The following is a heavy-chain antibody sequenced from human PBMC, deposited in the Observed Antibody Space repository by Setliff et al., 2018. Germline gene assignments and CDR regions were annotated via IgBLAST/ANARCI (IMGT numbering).Heavy chain of an antibody. D-gene: IGHD2-2*01. CDR1: GFTFNTYT. V-gene: IGHV3-30*02. CDR3: AKDRWGYADP. Sequence: GGSLRLSCSASGFTFNTYTMHWVRQAPDNRLEWLAYIHYGGGHIQYADSVKGRFTASRDNAMDTLFLQMNGLTTDDTAKYFCAKDRWGYADPWGQGTLVTVSS. CDR2: IHYGGGHI. J-gene: IGHJ5*02.